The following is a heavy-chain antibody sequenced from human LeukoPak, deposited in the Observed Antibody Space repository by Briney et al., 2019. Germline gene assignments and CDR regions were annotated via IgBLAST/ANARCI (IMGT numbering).Heavy chain of an antibody. D-gene: IGHD2-2*01. Sequence: PGGSLRLSCAASGFTFDTYSMNWVRQAPGKGLEWISYISIRSSTKYYSDSVKGRFAISRDNGRSSLYLQMNSLRGEDTAVYYCAREIPGELNAFDIWGQGTMVTVSS. CDR2: ISIRSSTK. CDR3: AREIPGELNAFDI. V-gene: IGHV3-48*01. CDR1: GFTFDTYS. J-gene: IGHJ3*02.